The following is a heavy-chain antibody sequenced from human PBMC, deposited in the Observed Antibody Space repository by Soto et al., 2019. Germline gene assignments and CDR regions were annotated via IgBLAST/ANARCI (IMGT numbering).Heavy chain of an antibody. Sequence: KGLEWLSCLGGGGDSTYYADSVKGRFTISRDNSKNTVDLQMNSLRAEDTAVFFFQAEDGIRDELPVSAFLLNRSSDL. D-gene: IGHD1-26*01. J-gene: IGHJ2*01. CDR3: QAEDGIRDELPVSAFLLNRSSDL. V-gene: IGHV3-23*01. CDR2: LGGGGDST.